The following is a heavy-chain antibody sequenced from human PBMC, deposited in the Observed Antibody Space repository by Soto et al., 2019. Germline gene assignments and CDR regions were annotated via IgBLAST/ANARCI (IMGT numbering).Heavy chain of an antibody. D-gene: IGHD3-10*01. CDR2: INPSGGST. CDR1: GYTFTSYY. J-gene: IGHJ3*02. Sequence: ASVKVSCKASGYTFTSYYMHWLRQAPGQGLEWMGIINPSGGSTSYAQKFQGRVTMTRDTSTSTVYMELSSLRSEDTAVYYCARDSLLLSFGESNGYGAFDIWGQGTTVTVSS. V-gene: IGHV1-46*03. CDR3: ARDSLLLSFGESNGYGAFDI.